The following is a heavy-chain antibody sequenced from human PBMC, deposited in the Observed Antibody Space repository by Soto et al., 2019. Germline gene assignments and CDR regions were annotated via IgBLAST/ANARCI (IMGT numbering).Heavy chain of an antibody. V-gene: IGHV4-34*01. CDR2: INHSGST. Sequence: SETLSLTCAVYGGSFSGYYWSWIRQPPGKGLEWIGEINHSGSTNYNPSLKSRVTISVDTSKNQFSLKLSSVTAADTAVYYCARGTGAGYCTNGVCSPYYFDYWGQGTLVTVSS. D-gene: IGHD2-8*01. CDR3: ARGTGAGYCTNGVCSPYYFDY. J-gene: IGHJ4*02. CDR1: GGSFSGYY.